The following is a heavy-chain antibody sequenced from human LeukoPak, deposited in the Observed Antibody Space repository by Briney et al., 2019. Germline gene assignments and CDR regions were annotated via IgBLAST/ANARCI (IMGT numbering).Heavy chain of an antibody. CDR2: ISSSSSYI. CDR3: ARGPIVVVYYFDY. D-gene: IGHD2-15*01. CDR1: GFTFSSYS. Sequence: PGGSLRLSCAASGFTFSSYSMNWVRQAPGKGLEWVSSISSSSSYIYYADSVKGRFTISRDNSKNTLYLQMNSLRAEDTAVYYCARGPIVVVYYFDYWGQGTLVTVSS. J-gene: IGHJ4*02. V-gene: IGHV3-21*01.